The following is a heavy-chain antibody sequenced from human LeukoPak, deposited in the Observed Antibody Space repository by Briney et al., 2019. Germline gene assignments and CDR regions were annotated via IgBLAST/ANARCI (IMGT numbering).Heavy chain of an antibody. V-gene: IGHV3-30*04. D-gene: IGHD3-10*01. CDR3: AKAIWVAATSSWFCLDY. CDR1: GFTFSSYA. J-gene: IGHJ4*02. Sequence: GRSLRLSCAPSGFTFSSYAMHWVRQAPGKGLEWVAFIHYDGARSYYADSVKGRFTISRDNSRNTLYLQMNSLRPEDTAVYYCAKAIWVAATSSWFCLDYWGQGTLVTVSS. CDR2: IHYDGARS.